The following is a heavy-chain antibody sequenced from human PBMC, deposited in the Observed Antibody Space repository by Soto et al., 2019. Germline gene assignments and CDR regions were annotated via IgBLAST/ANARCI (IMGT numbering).Heavy chain of an antibody. J-gene: IGHJ5*02. CDR1: GGSISSYY. CDR2: IYYSGST. Sequence: SETLSLTCTVSGGSISSYYWSWIRQPPGKGLEWIGYIYYSGSTNYNPSLKSRVTISVDTSKNQFSLKLSSVTAADTAVYHCARAGGYYSRNWFDPRGQGTLVTVSS. V-gene: IGHV4-59*01. CDR3: ARAGGYYSRNWFDP. D-gene: IGHD3-3*01.